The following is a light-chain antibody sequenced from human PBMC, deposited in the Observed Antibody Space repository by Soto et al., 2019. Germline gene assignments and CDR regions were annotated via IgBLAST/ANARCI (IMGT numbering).Light chain of an antibody. CDR3: SSYTSSNTVI. CDR1: SSDVGGYNY. CDR2: EVS. Sequence: QSVLTQPASVSVSPGQSITISCTGTSSDVGGYNYVSWYQQYPGKAPKLMIYEVSNRPSGVSNHFSASKSGNTASLTISGLQAEDEADYYCSSYTSSNTVIFGGGTKVTVL. J-gene: IGLJ2*01. V-gene: IGLV2-14*01.